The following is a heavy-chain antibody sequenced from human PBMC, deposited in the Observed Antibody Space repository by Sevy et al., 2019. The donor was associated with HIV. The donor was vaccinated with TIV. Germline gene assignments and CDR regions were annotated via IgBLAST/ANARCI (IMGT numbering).Heavy chain of an antibody. J-gene: IGHJ4*02. V-gene: IGHV1-18*01. CDR3: ARGAKPGIAAAGTGGDY. Sequence: GESLKISCKASGYTFTSYGISWVRQAPGQGLEWMGWISAYNGNTNYAQKLQGRVTMTTDTSTSTAYMELRSLRSDDTAVYYCARGAKPGIAAAGTGGDYWGQGTLVTVSS. D-gene: IGHD6-13*01. CDR2: ISAYNGNT. CDR1: GYTFTSYG.